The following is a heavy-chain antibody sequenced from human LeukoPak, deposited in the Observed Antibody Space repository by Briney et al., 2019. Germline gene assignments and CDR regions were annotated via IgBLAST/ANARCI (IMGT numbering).Heavy chain of an antibody. V-gene: IGHV3-23*01. J-gene: IGHJ5*02. CDR2: ISDTGGST. CDR3: AKTHPGEGRHSSVPRFDP. D-gene: IGHD6-19*01. Sequence: LPLTCTVCGGSIITCYWSGLGQPAPRGREGVSGISDTGGSTYYAASAKGRFTISRDNSRNPLYLQMSSLTADDTAVYYCAKTHPGEGRHSSVPRFDPWGQGTLVTVSS. CDR1: GGSIITCY.